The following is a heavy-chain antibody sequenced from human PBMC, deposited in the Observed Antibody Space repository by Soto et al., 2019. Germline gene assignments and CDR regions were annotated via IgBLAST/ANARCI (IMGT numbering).Heavy chain of an antibody. CDR3: ARAISLIMAAPAY. D-gene: IGHD2-8*01. CDR1: GYTFSNYA. Sequence: ASVKVSCETSGYTFSNYAISWVRQAPGQGLEWMGLISPYHGNANDTEKFQGRVSMTTDPSTTTAYMELTRLASTDTAIYYCARAISLIMAAPAYWGRGSLVTVSS. V-gene: IGHV1-18*04. CDR2: ISPYHGNA. J-gene: IGHJ4*02.